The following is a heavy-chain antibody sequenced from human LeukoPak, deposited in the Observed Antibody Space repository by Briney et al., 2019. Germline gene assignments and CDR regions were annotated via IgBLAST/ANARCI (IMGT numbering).Heavy chain of an antibody. Sequence: PGGSLRLSCAASGFTVSSNYMSWVRQAPGKGLEWVSVIYSGGSTYYADSVKGRFTISRDNSKNTLYLQMNSLGAEDTAVYYCASLTMTYFDYWGQGTLVTVSS. D-gene: IGHD3-22*01. CDR1: GFTVSSNY. V-gene: IGHV3-53*01. CDR3: ASLTMTYFDY. CDR2: IYSGGST. J-gene: IGHJ4*02.